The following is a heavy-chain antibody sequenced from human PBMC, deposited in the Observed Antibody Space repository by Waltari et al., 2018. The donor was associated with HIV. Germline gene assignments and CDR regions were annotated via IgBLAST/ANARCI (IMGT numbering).Heavy chain of an antibody. CDR1: GFTFNTFA. CDR2: ISGSVGTT. J-gene: IGHJ4*02. D-gene: IGHD5-18*01. CDR3: AKAVMETAVSSPVDC. V-gene: IGHV3-23*04. Sequence: EVQLVESGGGWVQPGGSLRLSCTASGFTFNTFAMTWLRQAPGKGLEWFSVISGSVGTTYYADSVKGRFTVSRDNFKNTVYLQMNSLRAGDTAIYYCAKAVMETAVSSPVDCWGQGALVTVSS.